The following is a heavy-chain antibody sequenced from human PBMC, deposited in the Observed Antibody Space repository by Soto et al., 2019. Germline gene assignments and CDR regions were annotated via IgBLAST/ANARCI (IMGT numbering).Heavy chain of an antibody. D-gene: IGHD4-17*01. Sequence: QVQLVQSGAEVKKPGSSVKVSCKASGGTFSSYAISWVRQAPGQGLEWMGGIIPIFGTANYAQNFQGRVTITADESTSTAYMELSSLRSEDTAVYYCASHDYGGNPYYYGMDVWGQGTTVTVSS. CDR3: ASHDYGGNPYYYGMDV. CDR2: IIPIFGTA. J-gene: IGHJ6*02. V-gene: IGHV1-69*01. CDR1: GGTFSSYA.